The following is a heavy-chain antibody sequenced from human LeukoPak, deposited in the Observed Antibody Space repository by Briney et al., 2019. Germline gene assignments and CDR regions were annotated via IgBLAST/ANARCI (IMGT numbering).Heavy chain of an antibody. CDR3: ARGNNFGGNSYYSDY. CDR1: KFAFSSYT. D-gene: IGHD2-21*01. J-gene: IGHJ4*02. CDR2: ISSNSNHI. V-gene: IGHV3-21*01. Sequence: GGSLRLSCAASKFAFSSYTMNWVRQAPGKGLEWVSFISSNSNHIFYADSVKGRFSISRDNAKNSLYLQMNRLRAEDTAIYYCARGNNFGGNSYYSDYWGRGTLVTVSS.